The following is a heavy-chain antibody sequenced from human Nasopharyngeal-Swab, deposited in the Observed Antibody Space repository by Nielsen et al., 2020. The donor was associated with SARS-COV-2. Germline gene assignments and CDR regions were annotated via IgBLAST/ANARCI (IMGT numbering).Heavy chain of an antibody. CDR2: ISAYNGNT. V-gene: IGHV1-18*01. Sequence: ASVKVSCKASGYTFTSYGISWVRQAPGQGLEWMGWISAYNGNTNYAQKLQGRVTMTTDTSTSTAYMELRSLRSDDTAVYYCARDPDDSSGYYQTHRGWFDPWGQGTLVTVSS. CDR1: GYTFTSYG. J-gene: IGHJ5*02. CDR3: ARDPDDSSGYYQTHRGWFDP. D-gene: IGHD3-22*01.